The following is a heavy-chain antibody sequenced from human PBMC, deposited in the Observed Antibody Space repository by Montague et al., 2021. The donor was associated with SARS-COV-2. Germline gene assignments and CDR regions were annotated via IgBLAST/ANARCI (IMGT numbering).Heavy chain of an antibody. CDR3: ATNKYCTLHDCLHGRHYFDH. CDR1: GFDFFNFD. D-gene: IGHD2-8*01. CDR2: ISSSGATI. Sequence: SLRLSCAASGFDFFNFDMAWVRQAPGRGLEWISDISSSGATILYADSLKGRFTISRDNIQKSLYRQMNSLRAEDTAVYYCATNKYCTLHDCLHGRHYFDHWGQGTLVTVSS. J-gene: IGHJ4*02. V-gene: IGHV3-48*03.